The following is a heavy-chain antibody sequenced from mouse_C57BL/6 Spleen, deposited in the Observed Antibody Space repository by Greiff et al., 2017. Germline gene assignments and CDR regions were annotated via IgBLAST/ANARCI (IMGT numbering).Heavy chain of an antibody. CDR3: AIETTVVDPWFAY. Sequence: VQLQQPGAELVKPGASVKVSCKASGYTFTSYWMHWVKQRPGQGLEWIGRIHPSDSDTNYNQKFKGKATLTVDKSSNTSYMQLITLTSEDSAVYDCAIETTVVDPWFAYWGQGTLVTVSA. J-gene: IGHJ3*01. CDR2: IHPSDSDT. V-gene: IGHV1-74*01. D-gene: IGHD1-1*01. CDR1: GYTFTSYW.